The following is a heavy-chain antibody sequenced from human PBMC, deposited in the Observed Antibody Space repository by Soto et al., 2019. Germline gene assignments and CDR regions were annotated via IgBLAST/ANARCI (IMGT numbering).Heavy chain of an antibody. V-gene: IGHV4-4*02. CDR3: AREGGSGWSDP. CDR2: IYQSGST. J-gene: IGHJ5*02. D-gene: IGHD6-19*01. CDR1: W. Sequence: WWTGGRQPPGKGLEWIGEIYQSGSTNYNPSLKSRVTISVDKSKNQFSLKLTSVTAADTAVYYCAREGGSGWSDPWGQGTLVTVSS.